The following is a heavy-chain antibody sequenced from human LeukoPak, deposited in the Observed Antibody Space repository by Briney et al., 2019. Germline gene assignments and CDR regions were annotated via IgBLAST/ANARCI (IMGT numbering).Heavy chain of an antibody. CDR1: GFTFSNAW. CDR3: TTDGGSDYYYYMDV. D-gene: IGHD2-15*01. V-gene: IGHV3-15*01. Sequence: GGSLRLSCAASGFTFSNAWMSWVRQAPGKGLEWVGRIKSKTDGGTTDYAAHVKGRFTISRDDSKNTLYLQMNSLKTEDTAVYYCTTDGGSDYYYYMDVWGKGTTVTVSS. CDR2: IKSKTDGGTT. J-gene: IGHJ6*03.